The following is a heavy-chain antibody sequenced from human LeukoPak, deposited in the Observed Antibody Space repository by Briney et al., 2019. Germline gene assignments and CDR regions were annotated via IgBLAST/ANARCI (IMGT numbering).Heavy chain of an antibody. V-gene: IGHV4-39*01. CDR1: AGDIGSSNYY. CDR2: FSYNGHT. Sequence: WEIPAPICSGPAGDIGSSNYYWGWIRQTPGAGLDRIGCFSYNGHTNYNPSLKSRVTISGDTSEDHFSLQVRSVTAADTAVYYCARQSSWRGRYCFDPWGQGIMVIVSS. J-gene: IGHJ5*02. D-gene: IGHD3-3*01. CDR3: ARQSSWRGRYCFDP.